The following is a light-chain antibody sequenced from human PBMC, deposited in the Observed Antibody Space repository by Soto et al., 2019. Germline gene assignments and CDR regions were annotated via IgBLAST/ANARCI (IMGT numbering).Light chain of an antibody. V-gene: IGLV1-44*01. CDR3: AAWDDSLNGYV. J-gene: IGLJ1*01. CDR2: SND. CDR1: SSNIGSNS. Sequence: QSVLTQPPSASGTPGQRVTISCSGSSSNIGSNSVNWYQQLPGTAPKLLIYSNDRRPSGVPDRFSGSESGTSASLAISGLQSEHEADYYCAAWDDSLNGYVFGTGTKVTVL.